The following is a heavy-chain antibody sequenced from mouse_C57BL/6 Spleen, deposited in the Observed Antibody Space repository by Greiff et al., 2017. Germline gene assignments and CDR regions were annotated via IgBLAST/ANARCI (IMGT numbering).Heavy chain of an antibody. CDR1: GFTFSDYG. D-gene: IGHD1-1*01. CDR3: ARRYGSREGYFDV. V-gene: IGHV5-17*01. J-gene: IGHJ1*03. CDR2: ISSGSSTI. Sequence: EVKLMESGGGLVKPGGSLKLSCAASGFTFSDYGMHWVRQAPEKGLEWVAYISSGSSTIYYADTVKGRFTISRDNAKNTLFLQMTSLRSEDTAMYYCARRYGSREGYFDVWGTGTTVTVSS.